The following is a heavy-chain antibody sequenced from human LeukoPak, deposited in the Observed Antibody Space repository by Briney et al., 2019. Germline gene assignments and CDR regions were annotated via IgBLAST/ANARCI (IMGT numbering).Heavy chain of an antibody. Sequence: PGGSLRLSCAASGFTFSSYGMHWVRQAPGKGLEWVAFIRYDGSNKYYADSVKGRFTISRDNSKNTLYLQMNSLRAEDTAVYYCAKDSYSSSWYVDAFDIWGQGTMVTVSS. V-gene: IGHV3-30*02. CDR2: IRYDGSNK. CDR3: AKDSYSSSWYVDAFDI. D-gene: IGHD6-13*01. CDR1: GFTFSSYG. J-gene: IGHJ3*02.